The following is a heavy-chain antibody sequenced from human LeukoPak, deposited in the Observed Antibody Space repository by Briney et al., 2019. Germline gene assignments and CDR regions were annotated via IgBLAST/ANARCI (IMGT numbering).Heavy chain of an antibody. CDR1: GFTFSSYA. CDR2: ISYDGSNK. D-gene: IGHD3-9*01. J-gene: IGHJ4*02. V-gene: IGHV3-30-3*01. CDR3: ARGVYYDILTGYSNFDY. Sequence: PGRSLRLSCAASGFTFSSYAMHWVRQAPGKGLEWVAVISYDGSNKYYADSVKGQFTISRDNSKNTLYLQMNSLRAEDTAVYYCARGVYYDILTGYSNFDYWGQGTLVTVSS.